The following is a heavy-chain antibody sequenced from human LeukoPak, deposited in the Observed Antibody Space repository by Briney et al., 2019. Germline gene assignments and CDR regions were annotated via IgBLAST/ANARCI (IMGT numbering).Heavy chain of an antibody. CDR1: GGSISSGDYY. J-gene: IGHJ5*02. Sequence: PSETLSLTCTVSGGSISSGDYYWSWIRQPPGKGLEWIGYIYYSGSTYYNPSLKSRVTISVDTSKNQFSLKLSSVTAADTAVYFCARGLGIYYSFLSGWFDPWGQGTLVTVSS. D-gene: IGHD1-26*01. V-gene: IGHV4-30-4*01. CDR3: ARGLGIYYSFLSGWFDP. CDR2: IYYSGST.